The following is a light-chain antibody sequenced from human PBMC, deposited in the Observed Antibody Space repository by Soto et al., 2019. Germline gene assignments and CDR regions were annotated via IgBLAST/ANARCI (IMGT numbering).Light chain of an antibody. CDR1: QSVSNNY. CDR2: GAS. J-gene: IGKJ1*01. V-gene: IGKV3-20*01. CDR3: QHYGRSPIT. Sequence: EIVLTQSPGTLSLSPGERATLSCRASQSVSNNYLAWYQQKPGQAPRLLISGASSRATGIPDRFSGSGSATDFTLTISRLEPEDFALYYCQHYGRSPITFGQGTKVDIK.